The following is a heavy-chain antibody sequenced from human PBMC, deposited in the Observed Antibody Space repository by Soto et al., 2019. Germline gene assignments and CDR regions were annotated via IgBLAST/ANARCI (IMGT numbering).Heavy chain of an antibody. J-gene: IGHJ6*02. CDR3: AKGIEGLRVIYYYGMDV. V-gene: IGHV3-23*01. D-gene: IGHD5-12*01. CDR2: ISGSGGST. Sequence: GGSLRLSCAASGFTFSSYAMSWVRQAPGKGLEWVSAISGSGGSTYYADSVKGRFTISRDNSKNTLYLQMNSLRAEDTAVYYCAKGIEGLRVIYYYGMDVWGQGTTVTVSS. CDR1: GFTFSSYA.